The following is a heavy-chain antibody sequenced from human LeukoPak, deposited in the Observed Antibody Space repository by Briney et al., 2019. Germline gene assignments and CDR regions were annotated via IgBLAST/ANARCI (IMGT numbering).Heavy chain of an antibody. J-gene: IGHJ4*02. CDR2: ISSSSSYI. CDR3: ARGVVTAPSFFDY. Sequence: GGSLRLSCAASGFTFSSYSMNWVRQAPGKGLEWGSAISSSSSYIYYADSVKGRFTISRDNAKNSLYLQMNSLRAEDTAVYYCARGVVTAPSFFDYWGQGTLVTVSS. V-gene: IGHV3-21*01. CDR1: GFTFSSYS. D-gene: IGHD2-21*02.